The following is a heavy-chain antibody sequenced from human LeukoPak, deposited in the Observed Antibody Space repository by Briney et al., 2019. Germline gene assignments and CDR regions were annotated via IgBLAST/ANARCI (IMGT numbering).Heavy chain of an antibody. CDR3: VKEVPGTTIYD. J-gene: IGHJ4*02. Sequence: GGSLRLSCVASGFIVSTNYMSRVRQAPGKGLEWVAVIFRGDGTYHADSVKGRFTISRDTSKNTVYLHMNSLTAEDTAIYYCVKEVPGTTIYDWGQGILVTVSS. CDR2: IFRGDGT. V-gene: IGHV3-66*01. D-gene: IGHD4-11*01. CDR1: GFIVSTNY.